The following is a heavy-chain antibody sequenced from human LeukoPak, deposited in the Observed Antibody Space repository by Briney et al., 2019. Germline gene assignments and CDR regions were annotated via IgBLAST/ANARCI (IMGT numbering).Heavy chain of an antibody. D-gene: IGHD6-13*01. CDR2: VNANGINT. CDR3: ARAAGTVGWYYFDC. CDR1: GFAFNFYA. J-gene: IGHJ4*02. V-gene: IGHV3-23*01. Sequence: GGSLRLSCAASGFAFNFYAMTWIRQAPGKGLQWLSTVNANGINTYYADSVKGRFTISRDNAKNTLYLQMNSLRAEDTAVYYCARAAGTVGWYYFDCWGQGTLVTVSS.